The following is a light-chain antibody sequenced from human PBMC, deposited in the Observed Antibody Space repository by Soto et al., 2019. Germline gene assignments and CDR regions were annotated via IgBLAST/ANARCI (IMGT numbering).Light chain of an antibody. J-gene: IGLJ1*01. Sequence: QSALTQPASVSGSPGQSITISCTGTSSDVGGYNYVSWYQQHPGKAPKLMIYDVSNRPSGVYNRFSASKSGNTASLTISGLQAEDEADYYCSSYTSSSTLGFGTGTKVTVL. CDR1: SSDVGGYNY. CDR2: DVS. CDR3: SSYTSSSTLG. V-gene: IGLV2-14*01.